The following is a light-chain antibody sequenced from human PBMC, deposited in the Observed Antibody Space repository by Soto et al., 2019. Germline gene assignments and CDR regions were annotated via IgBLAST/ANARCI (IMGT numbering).Light chain of an antibody. V-gene: IGLV2-8*01. CDR1: SSDVGGYNS. CDR3: SSFGGSDNVV. CDR2: EVT. J-gene: IGLJ2*01. Sequence: QSALTQPPSASGSPGQSVTISCTGTSSDVGGYNSVSWYQQHPGKAPKLMIYEVTKRSSGVPVRFSGSKSGNTASLTVSGLQAEDEADYYCSSFGGSDNVVFGGGTKLTVL.